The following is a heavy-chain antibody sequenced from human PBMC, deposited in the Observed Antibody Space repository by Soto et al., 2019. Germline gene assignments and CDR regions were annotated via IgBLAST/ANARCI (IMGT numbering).Heavy chain of an antibody. J-gene: IGHJ5*02. CDR1: GGTFSSYT. CDR3: ARVVPNGSGSYFFDP. D-gene: IGHD3-10*01. CDR2: IIPILGIA. V-gene: IGHV1-69*02. Sequence: GASVKVSCKASGGTFSSYTISWVRQAPGQGLEWMGRIIPILGIANYAQKFQGRVTITADKSTSTAYMELSSLRSEDTAVYYCARVVPNGSGSYFFDPWGQGTLVTVSS.